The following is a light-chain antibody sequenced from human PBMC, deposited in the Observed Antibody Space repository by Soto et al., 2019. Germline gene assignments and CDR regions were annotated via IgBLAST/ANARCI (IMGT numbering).Light chain of an antibody. J-gene: IGLJ2*01. CDR2: EGG. V-gene: IGLV2-23*01. CDR3: CSFAPRSTLI. Sequence: QSALTQPASVSGSPGQSITISCTGTSSDVGDYNLVSWYQQYPGKAPKLMIYEGGKRPSGVSNRFSGSKSGNTASLTISGLQAEDEGDYYCCSFAPRSTLIFGGGTKLTVL. CDR1: SSDVGDYNL.